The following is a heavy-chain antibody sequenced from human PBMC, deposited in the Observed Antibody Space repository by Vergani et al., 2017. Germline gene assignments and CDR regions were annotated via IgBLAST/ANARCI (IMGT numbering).Heavy chain of an antibody. Sequence: QVQLVQSGAEVKKPGSSVKVSCKASGGTFSSYTISWVRQAPGQGLEWMGRIIPILGIANYAQKFQGRVTITADKSTSTAYMELSSLRSEDTAVYYCAIDFRGYCSGGSCYHEYFQHWGQGTLVTVSS. D-gene: IGHD2-15*01. CDR1: GGTFSSYT. J-gene: IGHJ1*01. CDR2: IIPILGIA. V-gene: IGHV1-69*02. CDR3: AIDFRGYCSGGSCYHEYFQH.